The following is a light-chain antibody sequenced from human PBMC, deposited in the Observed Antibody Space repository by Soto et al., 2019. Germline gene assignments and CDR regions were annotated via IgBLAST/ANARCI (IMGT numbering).Light chain of an antibody. CDR1: QSISSW. V-gene: IGKV1-5*01. J-gene: IGKJ2*01. Sequence: DIQMTQSASTLSASVGDRVTITSRASQSISSWLAWYQQKPGKAPKLLIYDASSLESGVPSRFSGSGSGTEFTLTISSLQPDDFATYYCQQYNSYSHTFGQGTKLEIK. CDR3: QQYNSYSHT. CDR2: DAS.